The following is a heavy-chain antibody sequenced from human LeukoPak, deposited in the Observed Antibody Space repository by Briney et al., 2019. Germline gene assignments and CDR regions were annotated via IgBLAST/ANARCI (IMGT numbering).Heavy chain of an antibody. Sequence: SETQSLTCTVSGGSISSYYWSWIRQPAGKGLEWIGRIYTSGSTNYNPSLKSRVTMSVDTSKNQFSLKLSSVTAADTAVYYCARDLFYGDYAAYYYYYMDVWGKGTTVTVSS. CDR3: ARDLFYGDYAAYYYYYMDV. CDR1: GGSISSYY. CDR2: IYTSGST. V-gene: IGHV4-4*07. J-gene: IGHJ6*03. D-gene: IGHD4-17*01.